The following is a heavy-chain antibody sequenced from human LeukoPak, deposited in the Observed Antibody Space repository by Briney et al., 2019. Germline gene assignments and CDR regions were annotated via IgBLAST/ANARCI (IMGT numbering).Heavy chain of an antibody. V-gene: IGHV4-39*07. Sequence: PSETLSLTCTVSGGSISSSMYYWGWIRQPPGRGLEWIGNILYSGTTNYNPSLKSRVTISVDTSKNQFSLQLRSVTAADTAVYYCAREDPQTTVPEGMDVWGQGTTVTVSS. J-gene: IGHJ6*02. CDR1: GGSISSSMYY. D-gene: IGHD4-17*01. CDR2: ILYSGTT. CDR3: AREDPQTTVPEGMDV.